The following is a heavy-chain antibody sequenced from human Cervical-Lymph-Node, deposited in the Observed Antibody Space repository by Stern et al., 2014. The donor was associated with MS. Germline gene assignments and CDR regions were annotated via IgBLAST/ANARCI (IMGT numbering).Heavy chain of an antibody. J-gene: IGHJ4*02. CDR1: GFTSYR. V-gene: IGHV5-51*01. D-gene: IGHD5-18*01. CDR3: ARQGPDMAYDY. Sequence: EVQLVQSGAEVKEPGESLKISCQASGFTSYRIDWVRQMPGKGLRWMGTIYPGDSDTTYSPSFQGQVTISLDKSINTAYLQWSSLKASDSAMYYCARQGPDMAYDYWGQGTLVTVSS. CDR2: IYPGDSDT.